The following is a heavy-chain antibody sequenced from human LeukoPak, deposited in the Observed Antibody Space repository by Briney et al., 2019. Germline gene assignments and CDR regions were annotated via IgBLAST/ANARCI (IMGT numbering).Heavy chain of an antibody. J-gene: IGHJ6*03. CDR3: ARGSEDFYYMGV. CDR1: GGSISSYY. Sequence: SETLSLTCTVSGGSISSYYWSWIRQPPGKGLEWIGYIYYSGSTNYNPSLKSRVTISVDTSKNQFSLKLSSVTAADTAVYYCARGSEDFYYMGVWGKGTTVTISS. V-gene: IGHV4-59*01. CDR2: IYYSGST.